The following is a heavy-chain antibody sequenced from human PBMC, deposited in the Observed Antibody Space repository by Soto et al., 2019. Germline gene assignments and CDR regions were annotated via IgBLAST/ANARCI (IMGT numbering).Heavy chain of an antibody. V-gene: IGHV4-4*07. Sequence: SETLSLTCTASGGSISSYYWSWIRQPAGKGLEWIGRIYTSGSTNYNPSLKSRVTMSVDTSNNQFSLKLSSVTAADTAVYYCARDIGTAMVSDAFDIWGQGTMVTVSS. D-gene: IGHD5-18*01. CDR3: ARDIGTAMVSDAFDI. J-gene: IGHJ3*02. CDR2: IYTSGST. CDR1: GGSISSYY.